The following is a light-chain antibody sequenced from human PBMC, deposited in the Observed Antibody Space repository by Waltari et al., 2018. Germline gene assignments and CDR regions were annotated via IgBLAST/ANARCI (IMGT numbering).Light chain of an antibody. J-gene: IGKJ1*01. Sequence: DIQMTQSPSSLSASVGGRVTIPCRASQNIGSHLNWYLHKRGRAPKLLVYAASYLHTGVSSRISATGSDTDFTLTISGLLPEDFGSYYCQQTYGSVWTFGQGTEVDI. CDR3: QQTYGSVWT. V-gene: IGKV1-39*01. CDR1: QNIGSH. CDR2: AAS.